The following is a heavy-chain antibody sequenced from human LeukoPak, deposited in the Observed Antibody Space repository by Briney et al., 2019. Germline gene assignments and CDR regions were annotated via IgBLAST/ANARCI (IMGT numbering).Heavy chain of an antibody. CDR3: AKSPVTLYCFDY. CDR1: GFTFDDYA. V-gene: IGHV3-9*01. D-gene: IGHD4-17*01. CDR2: ISWNSGSI. J-gene: IGHJ4*02. Sequence: GGSLRLSCAASGFTFDDYAMHWVRQAPGKGLEWVSGISWNSGSIGYADSVKGRFTISRDNAKNSLYLQMNSLRAEDTALYYCAKSPVTLYCFDYWGQGTLVTVSS.